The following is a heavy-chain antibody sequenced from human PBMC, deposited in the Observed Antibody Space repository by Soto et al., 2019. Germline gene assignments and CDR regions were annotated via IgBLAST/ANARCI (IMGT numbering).Heavy chain of an antibody. CDR3: VSRVGVTRSYYGMDV. J-gene: IGHJ6*02. V-gene: IGHV4-39*01. CDR1: GASISSSGYF. CDR2: IHYSGTT. Sequence: SETLSLTCTVSGASISSSGYFWGWIRQPPGKGLEWIGSIHYSGTTYYSPSLKSRVTISVDTSKNQFSLKLSSVTAADTAVYFCVSRVGVTRSYYGMDVWGQGTTVTVSS. D-gene: IGHD1-26*01.